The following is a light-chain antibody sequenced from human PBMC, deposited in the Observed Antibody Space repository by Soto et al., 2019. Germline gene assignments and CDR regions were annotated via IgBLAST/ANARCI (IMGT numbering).Light chain of an antibody. CDR1: QGISSY. CDR2: AAS. Sequence: DIQLTQSPSFLSSSLGDRGTITCRASQGISSYFAWYQQKPGKAPKLLIDAASTLQSGVPSRFSASGSGREFTLTISSLQPEDFATYYCQQLNSYPSITFGGGTKV. V-gene: IGKV1-9*01. CDR3: QQLNSYPSIT. J-gene: IGKJ4*01.